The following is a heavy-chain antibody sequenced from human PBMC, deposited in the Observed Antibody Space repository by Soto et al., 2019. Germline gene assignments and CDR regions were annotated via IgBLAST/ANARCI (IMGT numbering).Heavy chain of an antibody. Sequence: PSETLSLTCSVSGGSISSGYYYWSWIRQPPGKGLEWIGRIYTSGNTYYNPSLKSRVTMSIDTSKNQFSLKLSSVTAADTAVYYCARVSGWDPHVRYFDYWGQGTLVTVSS. CDR3: ARVSGWDPHVRYFDY. V-gene: IGHV4-61*02. J-gene: IGHJ4*02. CDR2: IYTSGNT. D-gene: IGHD6-19*01. CDR1: GGSISSGYYY.